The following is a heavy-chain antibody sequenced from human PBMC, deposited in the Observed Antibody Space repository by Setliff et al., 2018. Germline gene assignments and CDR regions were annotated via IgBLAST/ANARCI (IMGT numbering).Heavy chain of an antibody. Sequence: SETLSLTWAVYGGSFSGYQWSWIRQPPGKGLEWIGEINHSGSTNYNPSLKSRVSISVEKSKNQFSLKLTSVTAADTAVYYCARAQVVFAISAPVWYFEVWGRGTQVTVSS. CDR1: GGSFSGYQ. CDR3: ARAQVVFAISAPVWYFEV. J-gene: IGHJ2*01. D-gene: IGHD2-21*01. V-gene: IGHV4-34*01. CDR2: INHSGST.